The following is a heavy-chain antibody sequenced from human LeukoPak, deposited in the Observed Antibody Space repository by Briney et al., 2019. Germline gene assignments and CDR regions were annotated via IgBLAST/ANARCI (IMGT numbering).Heavy chain of an antibody. Sequence: ASVKVSCKASGYTFTTYGVSWVRQAPGQGLEWMGWINPNSGGTNYAQKFQGRVTMTRDTSISTAYMELSRLRSDDTAVYYCASLVTRDRNDYWGQGTLVTVSS. D-gene: IGHD4-23*01. CDR2: INPNSGGT. V-gene: IGHV1-2*02. CDR3: ASLVTRDRNDY. CDR1: GYTFTTYG. J-gene: IGHJ4*02.